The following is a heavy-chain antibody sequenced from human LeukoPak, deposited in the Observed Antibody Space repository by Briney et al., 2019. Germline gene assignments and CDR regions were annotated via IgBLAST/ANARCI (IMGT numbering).Heavy chain of an antibody. CDR3: AKGEVVPAAMPYYFDY. D-gene: IGHD2-2*01. V-gene: IGHV3-23*01. CDR2: ISGGSGRI. J-gene: IGHJ4*02. Sequence: GGSLRLSCAASGFTFSSYAMSWVRQAPGKGLQWVSTISGGSGRIYYADSVKGRFTISRDNSKNTLYLQMNSLRAEDTAVYYCAKGEVVPAAMPYYFDYWGQGTLVTVSS. CDR1: GFTFSSYA.